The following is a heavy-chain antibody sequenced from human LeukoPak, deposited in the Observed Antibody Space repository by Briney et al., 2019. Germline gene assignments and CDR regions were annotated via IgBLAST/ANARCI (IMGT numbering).Heavy chain of an antibody. J-gene: IGHJ4*02. CDR3: ARLGRVGNTYGFVDY. CDR2: IFDSGKT. D-gene: IGHD2-8*01. Sequence: SETLSLICTVPGGSISSDYWGWIRQPPGKGLEWIGFIFDSGKTLYTPSLKSRVTMSKDTSMHQFSLRLSSVTAADTAFYFCARLGRVGNTYGFVDYWGQGTLVPVSS. CDR1: GGSISSDY. V-gene: IGHV4-59*08.